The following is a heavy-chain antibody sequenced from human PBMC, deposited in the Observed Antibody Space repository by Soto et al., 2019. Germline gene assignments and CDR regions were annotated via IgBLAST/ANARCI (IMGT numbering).Heavy chain of an antibody. CDR2: IWYDGSNK. Sequence: QVQLVESGGGVVQPGRSLRLSCAASGFTFSSYGMHWVRQAPGKGLEWVAVIWYDGSNKYYADSVKGRFTISRDNSKNTLYLQMNSLRAEDTAVYYCARETVTTGGGAFDIWGQGTMVTVSS. CDR3: ARETVTTGGGAFDI. D-gene: IGHD4-17*01. CDR1: GFTFSSYG. V-gene: IGHV3-33*01. J-gene: IGHJ3*02.